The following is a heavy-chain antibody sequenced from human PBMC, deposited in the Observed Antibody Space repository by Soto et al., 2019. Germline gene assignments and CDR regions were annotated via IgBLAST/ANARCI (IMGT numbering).Heavy chain of an antibody. CDR3: AKDIVVVVAATPGVRYFDY. CDR1: GFTFSSYS. D-gene: IGHD2-15*01. Sequence: PGGSLRLSCAASGFTFSSYSMSWVRQAPGKGLEWVSAISGSGGSTYYADSVKGRFTISRDNSKNTLYLQMNSLRAEDTAVYYCAKDIVVVVAATPGVRYFDYWGQGTLVTVSS. V-gene: IGHV3-23*01. CDR2: ISGSGGST. J-gene: IGHJ4*02.